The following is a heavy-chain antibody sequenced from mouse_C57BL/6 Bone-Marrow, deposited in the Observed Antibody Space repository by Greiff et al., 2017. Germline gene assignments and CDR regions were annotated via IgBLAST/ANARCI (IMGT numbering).Heavy chain of an antibody. CDR3: ARTHYGSSYWYFDV. V-gene: IGHV1-19*01. D-gene: IGHD1-1*01. Sequence: EVQLQQSGPVLVKPGASVKMSCKASGYTFTDYYMNWVKQSHGKSLEWIGVINPYNGGTSYNQKFKGKATLTVDKSSSTAYMELNSLTSEDSAVDYCARTHYGSSYWYFDVWGTGTTVTVSS. CDR1: GYTFTDYY. CDR2: INPYNGGT. J-gene: IGHJ1*03.